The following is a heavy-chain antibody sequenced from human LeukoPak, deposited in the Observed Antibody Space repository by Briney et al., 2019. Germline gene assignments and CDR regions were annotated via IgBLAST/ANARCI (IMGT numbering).Heavy chain of an antibody. D-gene: IGHD3-10*01. CDR3: AILGVYGSGNAFDI. J-gene: IGHJ3*02. V-gene: IGHV3-30*03. CDR2: ISYDGSNK. Sequence: TLSLTCAVSGGSISSSNWWSWVRQPPGKGLEWVAVISYDGSNKYYADSVKGRFTISRDNSKNTLYLQMNSLRAEDTAVYYCAILGVYGSGNAFDIWGQGTMVTVSS. CDR1: GGSISSSN.